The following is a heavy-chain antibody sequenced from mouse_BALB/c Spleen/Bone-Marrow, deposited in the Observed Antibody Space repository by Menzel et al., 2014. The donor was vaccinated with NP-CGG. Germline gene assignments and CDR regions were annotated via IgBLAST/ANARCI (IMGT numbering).Heavy chain of an antibody. Sequence: QVQLQQSGAELVRPGSSVKISCKASGYAFSAYWMNWVKRRPGQGLEWIGQIYPGDGDTNYNGKFKGKATLTADKSSSTAYMQLSSLTSEDSGVYFCTRSTATFDYWGQGTTLTVSS. D-gene: IGHD1-2*01. CDR2: IYPGDGDT. CDR3: TRSTATFDY. J-gene: IGHJ2*01. V-gene: IGHV1-80*01. CDR1: GYAFSAYW.